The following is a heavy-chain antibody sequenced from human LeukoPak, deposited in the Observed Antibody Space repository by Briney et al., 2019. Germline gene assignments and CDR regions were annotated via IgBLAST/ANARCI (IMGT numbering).Heavy chain of an antibody. Sequence: GGSLRLSCTASGFTFSNYPMSWVRQAPGKGLEWVSSISGSGNQTYYADSVMGRFTISRDNLKNTVYLQVNGLRVEDTAIYYCAAPPPWGQGTLVTVSS. CDR3: AAPPP. J-gene: IGHJ5*02. CDR2: ISGSGNQT. CDR1: GFTFSNYP. V-gene: IGHV3-23*01.